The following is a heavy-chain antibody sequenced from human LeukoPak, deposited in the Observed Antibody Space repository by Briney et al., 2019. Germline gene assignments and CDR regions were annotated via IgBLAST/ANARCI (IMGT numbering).Heavy chain of an antibody. CDR2: IYYSGST. V-gene: IGHV4-59*08. D-gene: IGHD6-19*01. CDR3: ARHSSGWPDAFDI. J-gene: IGHJ3*02. Sequence: SETLSLTCTVSGGSISSYYWNWIRQPPGKGLEWIGYIYYSGSTDYNPSLKSRVTISVDTSKDQFSLKLSFVTAADTAVYYCARHSSGWPDAFDIWGQGTMVIVSS. CDR1: GGSISSYY.